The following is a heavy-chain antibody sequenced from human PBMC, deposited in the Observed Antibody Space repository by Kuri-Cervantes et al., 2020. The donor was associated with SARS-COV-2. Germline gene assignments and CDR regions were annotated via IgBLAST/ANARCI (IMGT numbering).Heavy chain of an antibody. CDR3: ARGPESGYCSSTSCYLDY. V-gene: IGHV3-21*01. Sequence: GESLKISCAASGFTSSSYSMNWVRQAPGKGLEWVSSISSSSSYIYYADSVKGRFTISRDNAKNSLYLQMNSLRAEDTAVHYCARGPESGYCSSTSCYLDYWGQGTLVTVSS. D-gene: IGHD2-2*03. J-gene: IGHJ4*02. CDR1: GFTSSSYS. CDR2: ISSSSSYI.